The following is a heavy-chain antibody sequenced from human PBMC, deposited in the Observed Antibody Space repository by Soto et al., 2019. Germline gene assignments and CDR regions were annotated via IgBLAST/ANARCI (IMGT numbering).Heavy chain of an antibody. V-gene: IGHV3-23*01. Sequence: EVQLLESGGGFIQPGGSLRLSCAASGFTPSSSDMSWVRQGPGKGLEWVSTIDGAGRITYYADSVKGRFTISRKNSKNPVYLQMEGLGADETAVYSWGKNSGWLPPWGQGALVTVSS. CDR3: GKNSGWLPP. CDR2: IDGAGRIT. CDR1: GFTPSSSD. D-gene: IGHD3-10*01. J-gene: IGHJ5*02.